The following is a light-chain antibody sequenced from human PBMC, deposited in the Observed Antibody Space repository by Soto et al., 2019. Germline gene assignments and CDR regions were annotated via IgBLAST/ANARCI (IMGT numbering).Light chain of an antibody. V-gene: IGKV3-15*01. CDR3: QQHDDSFTWT. Sequence: EIVMTQSPATLSVSPGERATLSCRASQSVSSNLAWYQQKPGQAPRLLIYGASTRATGIPARFSGSGSGTEFTLTISSLQSEDFAVYYCQQHDDSFTWTFGQGTKVDIK. CDR1: QSVSSN. CDR2: GAS. J-gene: IGKJ1*01.